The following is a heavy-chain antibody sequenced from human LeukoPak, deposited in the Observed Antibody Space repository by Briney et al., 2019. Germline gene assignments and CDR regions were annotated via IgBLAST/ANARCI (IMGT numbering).Heavy chain of an antibody. D-gene: IGHD6-25*01. J-gene: IGHJ6*03. Sequence: PGGSLRLSCAASGFTFSRNGMHWVRQAPGKGLEWVGVIWYDGSNKYYADSVRGRFTISRDNSKSTMFLQMNSLRVEDTAVCYCAKGIAAGAMGYMDVWGKGTMVTVSS. CDR1: GFTFSRNG. CDR3: AKGIAAGAMGYMDV. CDR2: IWYDGSNK. V-gene: IGHV3-33*06.